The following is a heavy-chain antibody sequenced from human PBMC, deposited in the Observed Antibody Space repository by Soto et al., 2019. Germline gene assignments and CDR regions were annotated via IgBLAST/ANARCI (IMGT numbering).Heavy chain of an antibody. CDR1: GYTFSSYG. Sequence: QVQLVQSGAEVKKPGASVKVSCKASGYTFSSYGISWVRQAPGQGLEWMGWISVYNGYTDYAQKFQGRVTMTTDPSTSTAYMELRRLRPDVTAVYYCARDTLYSNSWLADYWGQGTLVTVSS. J-gene: IGHJ4*02. CDR2: ISVYNGYT. CDR3: ARDTLYSNSWLADY. V-gene: IGHV1-18*01. D-gene: IGHD6-13*01.